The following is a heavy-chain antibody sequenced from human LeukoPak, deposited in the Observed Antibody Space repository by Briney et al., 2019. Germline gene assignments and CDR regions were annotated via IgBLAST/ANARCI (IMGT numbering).Heavy chain of an antibody. Sequence: GRSLRLSCAASGFTFDDYAMHWVRQAPGKGLEWVSTISDSGGSTYYADPVKGRFTISRDNSKNTLYLQVNSLRADDTAVYYCAKVIGLVDPFDYWGQGTLVTVSS. CDR2: ISDSGGST. V-gene: IGHV3-23*01. CDR3: AKVIGLVDPFDY. CDR1: GFTFDDYA. D-gene: IGHD3-22*01. J-gene: IGHJ4*02.